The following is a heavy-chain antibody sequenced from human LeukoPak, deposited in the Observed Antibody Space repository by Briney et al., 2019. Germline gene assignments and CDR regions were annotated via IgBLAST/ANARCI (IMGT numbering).Heavy chain of an antibody. CDR2: IKSKTDGGTT. Sequence: GGSLRLSCAASGFTFSNAWMSWVRQAPGKGLEWVGRIKSKTDGGTTDYAAPVKGRFTISRDNSKNTLFLQMNSLRAEDTAVYYCAALGWGGDILAGYGPWGQGTLVTVSS. J-gene: IGHJ5*02. CDR3: AALGWGGDILAGYGP. D-gene: IGHD3-9*01. V-gene: IGHV3-15*01. CDR1: GFTFSNAW.